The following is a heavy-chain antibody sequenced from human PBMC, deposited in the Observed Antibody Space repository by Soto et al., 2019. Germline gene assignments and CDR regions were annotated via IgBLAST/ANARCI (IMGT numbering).Heavy chain of an antibody. CDR2: ISYDGSNK. Sequence: QVQLVESGGGVVQPGRSLRLSCAASGFTFSSYGMHWVRQAPGKELEWVAVISYDGSNKYYADSVKGRFTISRDNSKNTLYLQMNSLRAEDTAVYYCAKASPILLWGQGTLVTVSS. D-gene: IGHD3-10*01. CDR3: AKASPILL. J-gene: IGHJ4*02. CDR1: GFTFSSYG. V-gene: IGHV3-30*18.